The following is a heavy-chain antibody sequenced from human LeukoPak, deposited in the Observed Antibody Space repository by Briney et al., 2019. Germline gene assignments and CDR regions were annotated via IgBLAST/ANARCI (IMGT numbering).Heavy chain of an antibody. J-gene: IGHJ4*02. CDR3: ARPQGGRQLWLHFDY. Sequence: QPGGSLRLSCAASGFTFSSYWMHWVRQAPGKGLLWVARINSDGSTTNYADSVKGRFAISRDNAKNTVYLQMNSLRAEDTAVYYCARPQGGRQLWLHFDYWGRGTLVTVSS. V-gene: IGHV3-74*01. CDR1: GFTFSSYW. CDR2: INSDGSTT. D-gene: IGHD5-18*01.